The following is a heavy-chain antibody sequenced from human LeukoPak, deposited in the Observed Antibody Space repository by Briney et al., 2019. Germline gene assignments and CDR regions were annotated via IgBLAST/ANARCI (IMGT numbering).Heavy chain of an antibody. CDR1: GFTFSSYG. CDR2: ISYDGSNR. D-gene: IGHD6-19*01. V-gene: IGHV3-30*18. J-gene: IGHJ4*02. Sequence: GRPLRLSCVASGFTFSSYGMHWVRQAPGKGLEWEAFISYDGSNRYYVDSVKGRFTISRDNSKNTLYLQMNSLRPEDTAVYYCAKVRGPGEVSGWYYFDSRGQGTLVTVSS. CDR3: AKVRGPGEVSGWYYFDS.